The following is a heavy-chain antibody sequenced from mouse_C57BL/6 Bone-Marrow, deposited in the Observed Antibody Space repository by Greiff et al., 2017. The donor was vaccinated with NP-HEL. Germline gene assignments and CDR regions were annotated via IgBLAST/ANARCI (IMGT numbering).Heavy chain of an antibody. Sequence: EVQLVESGPGLVKPSQSLTLSCSVSGYSFTSGYYCNWIRQSAGNKREGMGNISYDGSNNYNPSLKNRTSITRDTSKNQFFLKLNSVTTEDTATYCGASVAAYWGQGTLVTVSA. CDR2: ISYDGSN. CDR1: GYSFTSGYY. V-gene: IGHV3-6*01. CDR3: ASVAAY. J-gene: IGHJ3*01.